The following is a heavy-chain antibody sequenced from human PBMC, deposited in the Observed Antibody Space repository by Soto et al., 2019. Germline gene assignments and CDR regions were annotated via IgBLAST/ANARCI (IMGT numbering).Heavy chain of an antibody. V-gene: IGHV3-74*01. D-gene: IGHD2-2*01. J-gene: IGHJ1*01. CDR1: GFAFSSCW. CDR2: IKTDGSST. Sequence: EVQLVESGGGLVQPGGSLRLSCAASGFAFSSCWMHWVRQAPGKGLVWVSRIKTDGSSTSYADSVKGRFTISRDNAKNTLYLQMNSLRVEDTAVYYCSTLVVPGVPLSYWGQGTLVTVSS. CDR3: STLVVPGVPLSY.